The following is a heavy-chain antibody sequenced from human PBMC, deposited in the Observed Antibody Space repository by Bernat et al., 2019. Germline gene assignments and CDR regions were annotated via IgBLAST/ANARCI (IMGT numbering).Heavy chain of an antibody. J-gene: IGHJ4*02. D-gene: IGHD6-19*01. CDR3: AREKAGIVDY. CDR2: ISSSSSYI. Sequence: EVQLVESGGGLVKPGGSLRLSCAASGFTFSSYSMNWVHQAPGKGLEWVSSISSSSSYIYYADSVKGRFTISRDNAKNSLYLQMNSLRAEDTAVYYCAREKAGIVDYWGQGTLVTVSS. V-gene: IGHV3-21*01. CDR1: GFTFSSYS.